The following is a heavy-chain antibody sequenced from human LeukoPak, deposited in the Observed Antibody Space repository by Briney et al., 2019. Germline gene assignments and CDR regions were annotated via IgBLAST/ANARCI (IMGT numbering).Heavy chain of an antibody. CDR3: ASGGYDSSGYRPYYFDY. D-gene: IGHD3-22*01. V-gene: IGHV4-39*07. J-gene: IGHJ4*02. Sequence: PSETLSLTCTVSGGSISSSSYYWGWIRQPPGKGLEWIGSIYYSGSTYYNPSLKSRVTISVDTSKNQFSLKLSSVTAADTAVYYCASGGYDSSGYRPYYFDYWGQGTLVTVSS. CDR2: IYYSGST. CDR1: GGSISSSSYY.